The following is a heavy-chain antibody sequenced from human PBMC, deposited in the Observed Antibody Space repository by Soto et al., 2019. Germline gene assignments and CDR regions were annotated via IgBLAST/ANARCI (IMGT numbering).Heavy chain of an antibody. CDR3: AKGERRDGLRLDY. J-gene: IGHJ4*02. D-gene: IGHD1-1*01. V-gene: IGHV3-30*04. CDR1: GFTFSTYA. Sequence: GGSLILSCAASGFTFSTYAMHWVRQAPGKGLEWVAVISYDGSNKYYADSVKGRFTISRDNSKNTLYLQMNSLRAEDTAVYYWAKGERRDGLRLDYWGQGTLFTFSS. CDR2: ISYDGSNK.